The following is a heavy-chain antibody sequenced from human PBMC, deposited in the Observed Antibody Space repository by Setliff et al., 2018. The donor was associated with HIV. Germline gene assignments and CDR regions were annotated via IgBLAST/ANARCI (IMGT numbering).Heavy chain of an antibody. D-gene: IGHD1-1*01. CDR1: GYTFTTFG. J-gene: IGHJ5*02. CDR2: ISGFNGNT. V-gene: IGHV1-18*01. CDR3: AGGLVSQKVPFDP. Sequence: RASVKVSCKASGYTFTTFGLSWVRQAPGQGLEWMGWISGFNGNTNYAQILQDRVTVTTDTSTSTAYMELSSLGSEDTAVYYCAGGLVSQKVPFDPWGQGTLVTVSS.